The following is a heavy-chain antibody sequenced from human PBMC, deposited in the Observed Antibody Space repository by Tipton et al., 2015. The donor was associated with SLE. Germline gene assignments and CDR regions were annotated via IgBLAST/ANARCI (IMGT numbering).Heavy chain of an antibody. J-gene: IGHJ4*02. V-gene: IGHV1-8*01. Sequence: QLVQSGAEVKKPGASVKVSCRSSGYTFTKYDINWVRQATGQGLEWMGRMNPNSGNTAYAPKFQGRLIMTRNTSISTVYMELSNLRSEDTAVYFCARGCRKYWGQGTLVTVSS. CDR2: MNPNSGNT. CDR3: ARGCRKY. D-gene: IGHD2-15*01. CDR1: GYTFTKYD.